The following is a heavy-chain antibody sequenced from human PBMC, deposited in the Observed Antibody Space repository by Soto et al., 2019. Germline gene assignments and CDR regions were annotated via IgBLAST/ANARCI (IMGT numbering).Heavy chain of an antibody. Sequence: QVQLVQSGAEVKKPGSSVKVSCKASGGTFSSYAISWVRQAPGQGLEWMGGIIPIFGTANYAQKFQGRVTITADESTRTGYKELSRLRTEDTAVYYCARENIVGAKMQSNWGQGTLVTVSS. V-gene: IGHV1-69*01. J-gene: IGHJ4*02. CDR1: GGTFSSYA. D-gene: IGHD1-26*01. CDR2: IIPIFGTA. CDR3: ARENIVGAKMQSN.